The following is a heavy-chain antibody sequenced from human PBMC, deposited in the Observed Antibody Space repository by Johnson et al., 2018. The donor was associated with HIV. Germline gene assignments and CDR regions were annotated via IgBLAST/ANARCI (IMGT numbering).Heavy chain of an antibody. V-gene: IGHV3-11*06. Sequence: QVLLVESGGDLIKPGGSLRLSCAASNFTFKDYYMNWIRQAPGKGLEWISYISGSGFDTFYADSVKGRFTISRDNSKNTLYLQMNSLRAEDTAVYYCAREYSSGWHEVFAFDIWGQGTMVTVSS. CDR1: NFTFKDYY. D-gene: IGHD6-19*01. CDR2: ISGSGFDT. J-gene: IGHJ3*02. CDR3: AREYSSGWHEVFAFDI.